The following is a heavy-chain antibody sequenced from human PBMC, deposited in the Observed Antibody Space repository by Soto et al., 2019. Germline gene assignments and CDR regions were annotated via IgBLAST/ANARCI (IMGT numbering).Heavy chain of an antibody. CDR2: IHYSGTS. CDR1: RGYVNTFH. D-gene: IGHD2-21*01. V-gene: IGHV4-59*05. CDR3: ARHWIAGSSIP. Sequence: SETLSLTCTVSRGYVNTFHWSWVRQPAGKGLEWIGRIHYSGTSYYNPSLKSRVTIFVDTSKNQLSLKLSSVTAADTAVYYCARHWIAGSSIPWGQGTLVTVSS. J-gene: IGHJ5*02.